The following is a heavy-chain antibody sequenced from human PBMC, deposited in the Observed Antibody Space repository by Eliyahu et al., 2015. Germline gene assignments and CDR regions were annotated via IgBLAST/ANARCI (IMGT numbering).Heavy chain of an antibody. Sequence: QVQLQQRGAGLXXPSETLSLXCAIYGGSFSGYYCSWXRQTPGRGLEWIGEINNSGTTNYNPSLSSRVTISIDTSKNQFSLKLNSVTAADTAVYYCARGSITMIVGFDPWGQGTLVTVSS. D-gene: IGHD3-22*01. V-gene: IGHV4-34*01. CDR2: INNSGTT. J-gene: IGHJ5*02. CDR3: ARGSITMIVGFDP. CDR1: GGSFSGYY.